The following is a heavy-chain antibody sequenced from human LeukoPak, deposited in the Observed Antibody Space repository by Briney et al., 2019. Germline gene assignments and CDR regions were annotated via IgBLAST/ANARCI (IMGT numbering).Heavy chain of an antibody. CDR1: GGSFNSFY. J-gene: IGHJ4*02. CDR2: IYSSGST. D-gene: IGHD6-6*01. CDR3: ARENWRSKSIDFDS. Sequence: SETLSLTCTVSGGSFNSFYWTWVRQPAGKGLEWIGRIYSSGSTNFNPSLKSRVTMSVDTSKNQFSLRLSSVTAADTAAYFCARENWRSKSIDFDSWGQGTLVTVSS. V-gene: IGHV4-4*07.